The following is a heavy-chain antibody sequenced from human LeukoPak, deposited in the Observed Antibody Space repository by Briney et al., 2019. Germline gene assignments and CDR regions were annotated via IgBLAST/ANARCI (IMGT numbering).Heavy chain of an antibody. V-gene: IGHV4-61*01. CDR3: AREKSDYSYYDY. CDR2: IYYSGST. J-gene: IGHJ4*02. D-gene: IGHD5-18*01. Sequence: SSETLSLTCTVSGGSVSSGSYYWSWIRQPPGTGLEWIGYIYYSGSTNYNPSLKSRVTISVDTSKNQFSLKLSSVTAADTAVYYCAREKSDYSYYDYWGQGTLVTVSS. CDR1: GGSVSSGSYY.